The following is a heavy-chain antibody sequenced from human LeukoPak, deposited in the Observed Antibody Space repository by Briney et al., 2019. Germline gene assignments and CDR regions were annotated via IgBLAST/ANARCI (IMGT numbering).Heavy chain of an antibody. V-gene: IGHV3-21*01. CDR1: GFSFSSFA. CDR2: ISATSSYI. J-gene: IGHJ3*02. D-gene: IGHD6-19*01. CDR3: ARDKTEQWLVLEAFDI. Sequence: GGSLRLSCAASGFSFSSFAMTWVRQAPGKGLEWVSSISATSSYIYYADSARGRFTISRDNAKNSLYLQMNSLRAEDTAVYYCARDKTEQWLVLEAFDIWGQGTVVTVSS.